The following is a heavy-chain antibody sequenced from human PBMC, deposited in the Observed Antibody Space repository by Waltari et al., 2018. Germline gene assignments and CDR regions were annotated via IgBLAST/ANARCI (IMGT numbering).Heavy chain of an antibody. J-gene: IGHJ6*02. CDR1: GGTFSSDA. D-gene: IGHD3-9*01. V-gene: IGHV1-69*01. CDR2: LLPSFCTA. CDR3: ARDQVYAILTGSTSSGMDV. Sequence: QVQLVQSGAEVKKPGSSVKVACKASGGTFSSDAISWVRQAPGQGLEGMRGLLPSFCTANSAQKFQGSVTITAAESTSTAYLELSSLSSADTAVYYCARDQVYAILTGSTSSGMDVWGQGTTVTVSS.